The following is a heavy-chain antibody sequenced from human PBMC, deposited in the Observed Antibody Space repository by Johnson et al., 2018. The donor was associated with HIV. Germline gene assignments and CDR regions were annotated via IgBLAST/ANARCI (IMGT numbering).Heavy chain of an antibody. CDR2: IRYDGSNQ. J-gene: IGHJ3*02. V-gene: IGHV3-30*02. CDR1: GFTFSSYG. CDR3: AKDRRQSSWELLDDAFDI. D-gene: IGHD1-26*01. Sequence: QEQLVESGGGVVQPGGSLRLSCAASGFTFSSYGMHWVRQAPGKGLEWVAFIRYDGSNQYYADSVKGRSTIARDNSKNTLYRQRNSLRAEETAVYYCAKDRRQSSWELLDDAFDIWGQGTMVTVSS.